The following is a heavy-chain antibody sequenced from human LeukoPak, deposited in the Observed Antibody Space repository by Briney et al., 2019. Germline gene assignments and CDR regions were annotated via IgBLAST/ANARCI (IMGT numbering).Heavy chain of an antibody. D-gene: IGHD3-3*01. CDR1: GGTFSSYA. J-gene: IGHJ4*02. Sequence: GASVKVSCKASGGTFSSYAISWVRQAPGQGLEWMGGIIPIFGTANYAQKFQGRVTITADKSTSTAYMELSRLRSDDTAVYYCARDHGAYDFWSGYWYYFDYWGQGTLVTVSS. CDR3: ARDHGAYDFWSGYWYYFDY. V-gene: IGHV1-69*06. CDR2: IIPIFGTA.